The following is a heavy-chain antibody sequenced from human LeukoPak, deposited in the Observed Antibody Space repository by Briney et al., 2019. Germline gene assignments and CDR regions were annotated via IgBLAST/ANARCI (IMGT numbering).Heavy chain of an antibody. CDR3: ARDTNWNYAMGYFDY. V-gene: IGHV7-4-1*02. CDR2: INTNTGNP. J-gene: IGHJ4*02. D-gene: IGHD1-7*01. Sequence: ASVKVSCTASGYTFTSYAMNWVRQAPGQWLEWMGWINTNTGNPSYAQGFTGRFVFSLDTSVSTAYLQISSLKAEDTAVYYCARDTNWNYAMGYFDYWGQGTLVTVSS. CDR1: GYTFTSYA.